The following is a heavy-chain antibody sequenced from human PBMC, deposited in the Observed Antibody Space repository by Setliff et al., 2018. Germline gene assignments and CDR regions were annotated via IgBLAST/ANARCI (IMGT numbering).Heavy chain of an antibody. J-gene: IGHJ5*01. D-gene: IGHD3-16*01. Sequence: GGSLRLSCAASGFTFSSYTMNWVRQAPGQGLEWVSVIYNSDSTYYADSVKGRFTISRDDSKNMVNLQMNSLRADDTAVYYCARDLGNWFDSWGQGTVVTVSS. CDR2: IYNSDST. V-gene: IGHV3-53*01. CDR3: ARDLGNWFDS. CDR1: GFTFSSYT.